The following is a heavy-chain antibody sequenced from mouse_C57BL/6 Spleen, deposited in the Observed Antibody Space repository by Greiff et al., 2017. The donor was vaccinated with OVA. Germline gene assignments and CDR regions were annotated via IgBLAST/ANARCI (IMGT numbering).Heavy chain of an antibody. CDR3: ARNYYSVYAMDY. D-gene: IGHD2-12*01. J-gene: IGHJ4*01. Sequence: VKLMESGPGLVQPSQSLSITCTVSGFSLTRYGVHWVRQSPGKGLEWLGVIWRGDSTNYNTAFISRLSISKDNSKSQVFFKMNSLQADDTAIYYCARNYYSVYAMDYWGQGTSVTVSS. CDR1: GFSLTRYG. CDR2: IWRGDST. V-gene: IGHV2-2*01.